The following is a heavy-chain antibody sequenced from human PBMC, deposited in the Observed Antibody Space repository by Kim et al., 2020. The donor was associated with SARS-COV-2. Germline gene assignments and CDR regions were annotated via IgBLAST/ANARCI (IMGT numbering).Heavy chain of an antibody. CDR1: GSRFKSLT. CDR3: VIGISTNY. V-gene: IGHV1-3*01. J-gene: IGHJ4*02. D-gene: IGHD2-15*01. CDR2: INAANGYT. Sequence: ASVKVSCKASGSRFKSLTIHWMRQAPGQRPEWMGWINAANGYTRYSQKLRGRVLITSDTSASTAYMELRGLTSEDTAVYYCVIGISTNYWGQGTLVTVSS.